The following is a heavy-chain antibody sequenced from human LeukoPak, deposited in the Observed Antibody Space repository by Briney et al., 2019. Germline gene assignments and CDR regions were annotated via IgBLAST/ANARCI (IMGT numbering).Heavy chain of an antibody. CDR3: ARGGDIVVVPAAILFDI. Sequence: ASVKVSCKASGYTFTGYYIHWMRQAPGQGLEWMGIINPSGGSTSYAQKFQGRVTMTRDTSTSTVYMELSSLRSEDTAVYYCARGGDIVVVPAAILFDIWGQGTMVTVSS. J-gene: IGHJ3*02. V-gene: IGHV1-46*03. D-gene: IGHD2-2*01. CDR2: INPSGGST. CDR1: GYTFTGYY.